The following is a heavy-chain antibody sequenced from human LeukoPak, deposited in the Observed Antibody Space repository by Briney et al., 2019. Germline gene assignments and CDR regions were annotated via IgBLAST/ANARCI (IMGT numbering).Heavy chain of an antibody. CDR3: ARHRIAAAGTGWFDP. D-gene: IGHD6-13*01. Sequence: SETLSLTCTVSGGSISSSSYYWGWIRQPPGKGLERIGSIYYSGSTYYNPSLKSRVTISVDTSTNQFSLKLSSVTAADTAVYYCARHRIAAAGTGWFDPWGQGTLVTVSS. J-gene: IGHJ5*02. CDR2: IYYSGST. V-gene: IGHV4-39*01. CDR1: GGSISSSSYY.